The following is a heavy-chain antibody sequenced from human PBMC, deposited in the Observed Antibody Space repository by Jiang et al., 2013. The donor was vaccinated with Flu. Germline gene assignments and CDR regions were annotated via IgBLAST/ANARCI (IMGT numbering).Heavy chain of an antibody. CDR1: GGSISNYY. CDR2: LSYSGTT. V-gene: IGHV4-59*08. J-gene: IGHJ5*02. Sequence: GSGLVKPSETLSLTCTVSGGSISNYYWSWIRQPPGKGLEWIAYLSYSGTTNYNPSLKTQVIISVDTSKNQFSLELTSVTAADTAVYYCARRDGYNNWFDPWGQGTLVTVSS. D-gene: IGHD5-24*01. CDR3: ARRDGYNNWFDP.